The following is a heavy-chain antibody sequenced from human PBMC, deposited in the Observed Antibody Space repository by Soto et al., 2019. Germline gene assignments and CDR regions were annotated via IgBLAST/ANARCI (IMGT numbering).Heavy chain of an antibody. CDR3: ARVPDR. J-gene: IGHJ5*02. CDR1: DDSISNSDYY. D-gene: IGHD2-2*01. Sequence: PSETLSLTCTVSDDSISNSDYYWSWIRQPPGKGLEWIGYIYHSGSTYYNPSLKSRVTISVDRSKNQFSLKLSSVTAADTAVYYCARVPDRWGQGTLVTVSS. CDR2: IYHSGST. V-gene: IGHV4-30-2*01.